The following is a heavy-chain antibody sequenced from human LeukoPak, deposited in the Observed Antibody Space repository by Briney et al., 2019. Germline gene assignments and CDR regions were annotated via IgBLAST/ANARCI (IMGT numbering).Heavy chain of an antibody. D-gene: IGHD3-22*01. Sequence: SETLSLTCTVSGGSISSGSFYWSWVRQTAGKGLEWIGRIYPSGDSQYSPSFRSRATISLDTRNQFSLKLSSVTAADTAVYFCARGYDRNGYQSRGFDYWGQGALVNVSS. CDR1: GGSISSGSFY. CDR3: ARGYDRNGYQSRGFDY. CDR2: IYPSGDS. J-gene: IGHJ4*02. V-gene: IGHV4-61*02.